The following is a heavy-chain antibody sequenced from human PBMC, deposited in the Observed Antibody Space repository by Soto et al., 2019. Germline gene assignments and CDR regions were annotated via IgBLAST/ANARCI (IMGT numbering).Heavy chain of an antibody. V-gene: IGHV1-69*13. CDR2: IIPIFGTA. Sequence: GASVKVSCKASGGTFSSYAISWVRQAPGQGLEWMGGIIPIFGTANYAQKFQGRVTITADESTSTAYMELSSLRSEDTAVYYCARDPNYYGSGSSPRPFDPWGQGTLVTVSS. CDR3: ARDPNYYGSGSSPRPFDP. CDR1: GGTFSSYA. D-gene: IGHD3-10*01. J-gene: IGHJ5*02.